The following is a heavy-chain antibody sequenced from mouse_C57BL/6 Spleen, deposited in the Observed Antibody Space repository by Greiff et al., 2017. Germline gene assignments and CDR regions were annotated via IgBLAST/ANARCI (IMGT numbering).Heavy chain of an antibody. V-gene: IGHV1-64*01. Sequence: QVQLQQPGAELVKPGASVKLSCKASGYTFTSYWMHWVKQRPGQGLEWIGMIHPNSGSTNYNEKFKSKATLTVDKSSSTAYMQLSSLTSEDSADYYCARGYGSSLSYYFDYWGQGTTLTVSS. CDR3: ARGYGSSLSYYFDY. J-gene: IGHJ2*01. CDR1: GYTFTSYW. D-gene: IGHD1-1*01. CDR2: IHPNSGST.